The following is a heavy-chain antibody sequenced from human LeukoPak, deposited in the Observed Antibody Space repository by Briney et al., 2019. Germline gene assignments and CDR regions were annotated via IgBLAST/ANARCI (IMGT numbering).Heavy chain of an antibody. J-gene: IGHJ4*02. CDR3: TCSYFGSGSYIDY. D-gene: IGHD3-10*01. CDR2: ISFDERYK. V-gene: IGHV3-30*03. CDR1: GFTFSNYD. Sequence: PGGSLRLSCAASGFTFSNYDIHWVRQAPGEGLEWVSGISFDERYKYYADSVKGRFAISRDNSKNTLYLQMNSLRLEDTALYYCTCSYFGSGSYIDYWGQGTQVTVSS.